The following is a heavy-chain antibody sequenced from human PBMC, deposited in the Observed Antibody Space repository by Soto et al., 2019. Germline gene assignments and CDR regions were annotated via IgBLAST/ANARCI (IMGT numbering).Heavy chain of an antibody. D-gene: IGHD3-3*01. V-gene: IGHV3-15*07. Sequence: EVQLVESGGGLVKPGGSLRLSCAASGFTFSNAWMNWVRQAPGKGLEWVGRIKSKTDGGTTDYAAPVKGRFTISRDDSKNTLYLQMNSMKTEDTAVYYCTTLSITIFGVVLMAVWGQGTTVTVSS. CDR2: IKSKTDGGTT. CDR3: TTLSITIFGVVLMAV. J-gene: IGHJ6*02. CDR1: GFTFSNAW.